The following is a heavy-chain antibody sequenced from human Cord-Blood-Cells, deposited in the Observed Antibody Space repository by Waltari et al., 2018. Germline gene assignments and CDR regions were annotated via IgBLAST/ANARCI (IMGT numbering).Heavy chain of an antibody. J-gene: IGHJ3*02. V-gene: IGHV3-9*01. CDR1: GFTFADYA. D-gene: IGHD6-6*01. Sequence: EVQLVESGGGLVQPGRSLRLSCAAYGFTFADYAMHWGRQAPGKGLEWVSGISWNSGSIGYADSVKGRFTISRDNAKNSLYLQMNSLRAEDTALYYCAKEYSSSDDAFDIWGQGTMVTVSS. CDR2: ISWNSGSI. CDR3: AKEYSSSDDAFDI.